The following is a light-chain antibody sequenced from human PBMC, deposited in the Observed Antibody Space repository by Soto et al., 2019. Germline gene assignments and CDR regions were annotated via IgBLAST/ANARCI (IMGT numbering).Light chain of an antibody. J-gene: IGLJ2*01. CDR3: VLYMGSGISV. Sequence: QAVVTQEPSFSVSPGGTVTLTCGLSSGSVSTSYYPSWYQQTPGQAPRTLIYSTNTRSSGVPDRFSGSILGNKAALTITGAQADDESDYYCVLYMGSGISVFGGGTNDRP. CDR2: STN. V-gene: IGLV8-61*01. CDR1: SGSVSTSYY.